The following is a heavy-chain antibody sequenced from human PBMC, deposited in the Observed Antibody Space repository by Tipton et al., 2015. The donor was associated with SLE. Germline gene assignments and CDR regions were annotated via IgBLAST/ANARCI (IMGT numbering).Heavy chain of an antibody. CDR1: GGSISSSIYY. CDR3: ARDGRGDDSFDI. Sequence: TLSLTCTVSGGSISSSIYYWSWIRQPPGKGLEWIGRIYISGGTNYNPSLDSRVTMSVDTSKNQVSLKLTSVTAADTAVYYCARDGRGDDSFDIWGQGTMVSVSS. J-gene: IGHJ3*02. CDR2: IYISGGT. V-gene: IGHV4-61*02.